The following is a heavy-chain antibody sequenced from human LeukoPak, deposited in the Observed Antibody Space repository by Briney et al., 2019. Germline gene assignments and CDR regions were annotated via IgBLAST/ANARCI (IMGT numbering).Heavy chain of an antibody. J-gene: IGHJ5*02. CDR3: ARQTYYDFWSGYYP. CDR1: GDSVSSNSAA. CDR2: TYYRSKWYN. D-gene: IGHD3-3*01. V-gene: IGHV6-1*01. Sequence: SQTLSLTCAISGDSVSSNSAAWNWIRPSPSRGLEWLGRTYYRSKWYNDYAVSVKSRITINPDTSKNQFSLQLNSVTPEDTAVYYCARQTYYDFWSGYYPWGQGTLVTVSS.